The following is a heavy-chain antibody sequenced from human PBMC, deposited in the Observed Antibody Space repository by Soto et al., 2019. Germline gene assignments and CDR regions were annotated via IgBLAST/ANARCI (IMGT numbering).Heavy chain of an antibody. J-gene: IGHJ6*01. V-gene: IGHV4-59*02. Sequence: SETLSLTCTVSGSSVSSYYWSWIRQPPKKGLEWIGYISNSGSTNYNPSLRSRVTISVDTSKNQFSLKMTSVTAAVTAVYYCARESPYFSSTSWSDSYYYGMEVWGQGTTVTVSS. D-gene: IGHD6-13*01. CDR2: ISNSGST. CDR1: GSSVSSYY. CDR3: ARESPYFSSTSWSDSYYYGMEV.